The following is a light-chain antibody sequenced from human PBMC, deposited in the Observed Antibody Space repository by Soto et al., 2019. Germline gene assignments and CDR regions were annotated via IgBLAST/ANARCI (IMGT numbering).Light chain of an antibody. Sequence: DIQMTQSPSTLSASVGDRVTIACRASQSISDWLAWYQQKPGQAPKFLIYKASNLESGVPSRVSGSGSGTEFTLTISILQPDDFATDYCQQYDTYPTTCGQGTKVEIK. CDR2: KAS. J-gene: IGKJ1*01. V-gene: IGKV1-5*03. CDR1: QSISDW. CDR3: QQYDTYPTT.